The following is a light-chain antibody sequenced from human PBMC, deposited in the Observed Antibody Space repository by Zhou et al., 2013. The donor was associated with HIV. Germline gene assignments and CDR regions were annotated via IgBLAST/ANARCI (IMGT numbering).Light chain of an antibody. CDR3: QQYNSYPLT. CDR2: AAS. J-gene: IGKJ4*01. V-gene: IGKV1-8*01. CDR1: QDISSY. Sequence: AIRMTQSPSSLSASTGDRVTITCRASQDISSYLAWYQQKPGKAPRLLTYAASTMQSGVPSRFSGSESGTDFTLTISGLQSEDFATYYCQQYNSYPLTFGGGTKVEI.